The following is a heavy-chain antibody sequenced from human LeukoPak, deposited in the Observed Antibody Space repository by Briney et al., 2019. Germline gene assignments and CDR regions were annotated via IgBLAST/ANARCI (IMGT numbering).Heavy chain of an antibody. Sequence: GASVKVSCKVSGYTLTELSMHWVRQAPGKGLEWMGWINPNSGGTNYAQKFQGRVTMTRDTSITTAYMELSSLRSDDTAMYYCTRALGSDYWGQGTLVTVSS. V-gene: IGHV1-2*02. CDR1: GYTLTELS. CDR2: INPNSGGT. CDR3: TRALGSDY. J-gene: IGHJ4*02. D-gene: IGHD1-26*01.